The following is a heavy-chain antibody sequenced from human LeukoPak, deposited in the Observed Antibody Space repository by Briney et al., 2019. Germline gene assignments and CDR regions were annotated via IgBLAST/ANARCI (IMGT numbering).Heavy chain of an antibody. CDR2: YKSKTDGGTR. D-gene: IGHD6-13*01. CDR3: ATERYTSSWFFDY. CDR1: GFTFSKAW. Sequence: GGSLRLSCAASGFTFSKAWMSWVRQAPGKGLEWVGRYKSKTDGGTRDYAAPVEGRFSISRDDSKNTLYLQMNNLRTEDTAVYCCATERYTSSWFFDYWGQGTLVTVSS. J-gene: IGHJ4*02. V-gene: IGHV3-15*01.